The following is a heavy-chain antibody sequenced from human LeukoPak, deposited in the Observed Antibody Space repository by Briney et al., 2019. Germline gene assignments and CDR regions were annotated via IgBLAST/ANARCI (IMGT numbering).Heavy chain of an antibody. CDR3: ARVGTPTLYSYGHFDY. D-gene: IGHD5-18*01. CDR2: ISAYNGNT. Sequence: ASVKVSCTATGYTFTSYGISWVRQAPGQGLEWMRWISAYNGNTKYAQKLQGRVTMTTDTSTSTAYMEMRSLRSDDAAVYYCARVGTPTLYSYGHFDYWGQGTLVTVSS. V-gene: IGHV1-18*01. CDR1: GYTFTSYG. J-gene: IGHJ4*02.